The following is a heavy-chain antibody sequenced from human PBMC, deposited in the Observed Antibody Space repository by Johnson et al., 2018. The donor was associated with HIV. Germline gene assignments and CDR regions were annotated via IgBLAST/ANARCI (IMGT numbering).Heavy chain of an antibody. V-gene: IGHV3-30-3*01. J-gene: IGHJ3*02. CDR3: AKGQVARGAFDI. CDR2: ISYDGSNH. Sequence: VQLVESGGGVVQPGRSLRLSCAASGFTFSTYPMHWVRQAPGTGLEWVAIISYDGSNHYYADSVKGRFTISRDNSKNTLYLQMNSLRAEDTAVYYCAKGQVARGAFDIWGQGTTVTVSS. CDR1: GFTFSTYP.